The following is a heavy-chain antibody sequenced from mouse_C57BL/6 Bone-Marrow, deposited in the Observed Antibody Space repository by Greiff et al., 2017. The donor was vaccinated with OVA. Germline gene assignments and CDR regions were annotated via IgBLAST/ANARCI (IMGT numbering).Heavy chain of an antibody. D-gene: IGHD1-1*01. CDR1: GFTIKDDY. CDR3: TTPTVAFDY. J-gene: IGHJ2*01. Sequence: EVKLQESGAELVRPGASVKLSCTASGFTIKDDYMHWVKQRPEQGLEWIGWIDPENGDTEYASKFQGKATITADTSSNTAYLQLSSLTSEDTAVYYCTTPTVAFDYWGQGTTLTVSS. V-gene: IGHV14-4*01. CDR2: IDPENGDT.